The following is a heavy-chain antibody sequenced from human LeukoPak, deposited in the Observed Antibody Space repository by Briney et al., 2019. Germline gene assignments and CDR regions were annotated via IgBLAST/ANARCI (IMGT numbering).Heavy chain of an antibody. CDR1: GGSISSYY. D-gene: IGHD1-26*01. CDR3: ASLYRGVFDY. CDR2: MSTSGNT. V-gene: IGHV4-4*07. Sequence: PSETLSLTCAVSGGSISSYYWSWIRQPAGKGLEWIGRMSTSGNTNYNPSLKSRVTMSVDTSKNQFSLKLSPVTAADTAVYYCASLYRGVFDYWGQGTLVTVSS. J-gene: IGHJ4*02.